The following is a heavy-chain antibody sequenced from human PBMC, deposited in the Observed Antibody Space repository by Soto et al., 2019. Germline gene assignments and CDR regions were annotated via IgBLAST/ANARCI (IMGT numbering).Heavy chain of an antibody. CDR2: IIPIVTTP. CDR3: ARVGYDVWSRYHYCGMDV. J-gene: IGHJ6*02. D-gene: IGHD3-3*01. V-gene: IGHV1-69*06. Sequence: QVRLVQSGAEVKKPGSSVKVSCEASGGTFSSYAVTWVRQAPGQGLEWMGGIIPIVTTPNYAQKFQGRLTISADKSTSTCYMELSSLRSEDTGVYYCARVGYDVWSRYHYCGMDVWGQGTAVIVSS. CDR1: GGTFSSYA.